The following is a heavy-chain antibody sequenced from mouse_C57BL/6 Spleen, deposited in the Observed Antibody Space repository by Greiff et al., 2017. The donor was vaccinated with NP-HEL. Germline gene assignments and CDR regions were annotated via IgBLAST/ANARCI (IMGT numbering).Heavy chain of an antibody. D-gene: IGHD1-1*01. CDR2: IYPRSGNT. J-gene: IGHJ2*01. CDR3: ARWKDYYYFDY. V-gene: IGHV1-81*01. Sequence: VKLQESGAELARPGASVKLSCKASGYTFTSYGISWVKQRTGQGLEWIGEIYPRSGNTYYNEKFKGKATLTADKSSSTAYMELRSLTSEDSAVYFCARWKDYYYFDYWGQGTTLTVSS. CDR1: GYTFTSYG.